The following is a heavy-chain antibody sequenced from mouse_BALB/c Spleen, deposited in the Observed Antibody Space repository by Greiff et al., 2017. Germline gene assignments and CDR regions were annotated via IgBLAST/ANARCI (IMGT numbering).Heavy chain of an antibody. V-gene: IGHV1S29*02. CDR3: AKDWFAY. CDR1: GYTFTDYN. J-gene: IGHJ2*01. Sequence: EVKLVESGPELVKPGASVKISCKASGYTFTDYNMHWVKQSHGKSLEWIGYIYPYNGGTGYNQKFKSKATLTVDNSSSTAYMELRSLTSEDSAVYYCAKDWFAYWGQGTTLTVSS. CDR2: IYPYNGGT. D-gene: IGHD2-2*01.